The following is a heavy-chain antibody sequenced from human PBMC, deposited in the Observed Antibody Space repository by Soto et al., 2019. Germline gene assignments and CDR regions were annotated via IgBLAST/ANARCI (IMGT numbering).Heavy chain of an antibody. D-gene: IGHD3-10*01. J-gene: IGHJ3*02. V-gene: IGHV1-2*04. Sequence: ASVKVSCKASGYTFTGYYMHWVRQAPGQGLEWMGWINPNSGGTNYAQKFQGWVTMTRDTSISTAYMELSRLRSDDTAVYYCARAGITMVRGVIIDAFDIWGQGTMVTVAS. CDR1: GYTFTGYY. CDR3: ARAGITMVRGVIIDAFDI. CDR2: INPNSGGT.